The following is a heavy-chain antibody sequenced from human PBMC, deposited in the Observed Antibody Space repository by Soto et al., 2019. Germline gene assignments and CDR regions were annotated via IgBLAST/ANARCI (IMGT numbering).Heavy chain of an antibody. Sequence: ASVKVSCNGAGYTFTGYYMHWLRQAPGQGLEWMGWINPNSGGTNYAQKFQGRVTMTRDTSISTAYMELSRLRSDDTAVYYCARVSEERCGDSIYGMVVPGQG. D-gene: IGHD3-10*01. CDR1: GYTFTGYY. V-gene: IGHV1-2*02. CDR2: INPNSGGT. J-gene: IGHJ6*02. CDR3: ARVSEERCGDSIYGMVV.